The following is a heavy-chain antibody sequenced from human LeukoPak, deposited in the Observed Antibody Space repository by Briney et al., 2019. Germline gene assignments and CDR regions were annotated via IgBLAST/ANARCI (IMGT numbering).Heavy chain of an antibody. Sequence: SETLSLTCAVYGGSFSGYYWSWIRQPPGKGLEWIGEINHSGSTNYNPSLKSRVTISVDTSKNQFSLKLSSVTAADTAVYYCARGVQVVVPAAFYYYYYYMDVWGKGTTVTVSS. J-gene: IGHJ6*03. V-gene: IGHV4-34*01. CDR3: ARGVQVVVPAAFYYYYYYMDV. CDR2: INHSGST. D-gene: IGHD2-2*01. CDR1: GGSFSGYY.